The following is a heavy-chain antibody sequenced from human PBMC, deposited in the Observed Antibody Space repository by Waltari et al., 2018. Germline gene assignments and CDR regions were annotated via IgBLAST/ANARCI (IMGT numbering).Heavy chain of an antibody. Sequence: EEQLVESGGGLIQPGESLRVSCVVSGFTFSRYWMNWVRAAPGRGLVWVARINSDGSDTSYADSVKGRFTISRDNAKNTVYLQMKSLRAEDTAVYYCARVARKTYSSPVPGRDYYYGMDVWGLGTTVTVSS. J-gene: IGHJ6*02. D-gene: IGHD6-13*01. CDR1: GFTFSRYW. CDR2: INSDGSDT. V-gene: IGHV3-74*01. CDR3: ARVARKTYSSPVPGRDYYYGMDV.